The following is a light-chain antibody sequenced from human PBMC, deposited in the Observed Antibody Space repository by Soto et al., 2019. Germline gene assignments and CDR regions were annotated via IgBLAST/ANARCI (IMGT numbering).Light chain of an antibody. J-gene: IGLJ1*01. CDR1: SSDVGGYKY. CDR2: DVS. V-gene: IGLV2-14*01. CDR3: SSYTSSRAYV. Sequence: QSVLTQPASVSGSPGQSITISCTGTSSDVGGYKYVSWYQQRPGKAPQLIIYDVSSRPSGVSHRFSGSKSGNTASLTISGLQAEDEADYYCSSYTSSRAYVFGIGTKVTVL.